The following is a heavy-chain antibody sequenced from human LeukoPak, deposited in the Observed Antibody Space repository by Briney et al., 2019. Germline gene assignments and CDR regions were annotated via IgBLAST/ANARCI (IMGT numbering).Heavy chain of an antibody. CDR2: IYYSGST. Sequence: PSETLSLTCTVSGGSISSYYWSWIRQPPGKGLEWIGYIYYSGSTNYNPSPKSRVTISVDTSKNQFSLKLSSVTAADTAVYYCASGDSSGYNLPGFDYWGQGTLVTVSS. CDR3: ASGDSSGYNLPGFDY. J-gene: IGHJ4*02. D-gene: IGHD3-22*01. V-gene: IGHV4-59*01. CDR1: GGSISSYY.